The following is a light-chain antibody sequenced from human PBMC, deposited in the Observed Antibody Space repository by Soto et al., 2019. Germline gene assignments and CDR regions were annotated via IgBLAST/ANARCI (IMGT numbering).Light chain of an antibody. CDR1: QSVSNN. CDR2: GAS. V-gene: IGKV3-15*01. CDR3: QQFYRWPVT. Sequence: EIVLTQSPATLSVFPGEKATLSCGASQSVSNNLAWYHQKPGQAPRPLIYGASTRATGVPARFSGSGSGTEFTLTISSLQSEDSAIYYCQQFYRWPVTFGGGTKVEIK. J-gene: IGKJ4*01.